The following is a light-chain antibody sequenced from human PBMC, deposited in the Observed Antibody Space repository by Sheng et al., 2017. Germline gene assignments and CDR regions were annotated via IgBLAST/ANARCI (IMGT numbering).Light chain of an antibody. Sequence: EIVMTQSPATLSVSPGERATLSCRASQSVSSNLAWYQQKPGQAPRLLIYGASTGATGIPARFSGSGSGTEFTLTISSLQSEDFAVYYCQQYNYWPQTFGQGTKVEIK. CDR1: QSVSSN. J-gene: IGKJ1*01. CDR2: GAS. V-gene: IGKV3-15*01. CDR3: QQYNYWPQT.